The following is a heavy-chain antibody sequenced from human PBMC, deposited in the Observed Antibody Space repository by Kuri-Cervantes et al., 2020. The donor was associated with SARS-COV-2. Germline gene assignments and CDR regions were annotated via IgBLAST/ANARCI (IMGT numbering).Heavy chain of an antibody. V-gene: IGHV3-7*01. CDR1: GFTFSSYW. D-gene: IGHD6-13*01. Sequence: GESLKISCAASGFTFSSYWMSWVRQAPGKGLEWVANIKQDGSEKYYVDSVKGRFTISRDNAKNSLYLQMNSLRAEDTAVYYCARDPAAGLYYYYMDVWGKGTTVTSP. CDR2: IKQDGSEK. CDR3: ARDPAAGLYYYYMDV. J-gene: IGHJ6*03.